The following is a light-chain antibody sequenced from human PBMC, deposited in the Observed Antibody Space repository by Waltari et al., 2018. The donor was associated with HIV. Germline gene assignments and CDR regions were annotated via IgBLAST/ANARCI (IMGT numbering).Light chain of an antibody. CDR1: NSDVGGYNY. CDR3: CSYAGRYTWL. CDR2: YAT. J-gene: IGLJ2*01. V-gene: IGLV2-11*01. Sequence: QSALTQPRSVSGSPGQSVTISCIGTNSDVGGYNYVSWYRQHPVEAPKLLIYYATKRSSGCPDRLSGAKSVTTASLTVSGLQADDEAEYYCCSYAGRYTWLFGGGTKLTVL.